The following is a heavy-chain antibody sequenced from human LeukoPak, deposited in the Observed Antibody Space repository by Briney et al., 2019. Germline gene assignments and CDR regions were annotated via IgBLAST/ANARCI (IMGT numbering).Heavy chain of an antibody. CDR2: IYNSGST. Sequence: SETLSLTSTVSGGSISSYYWNWIRQPPGKGLEWIGNIYNSGSTSYNFSLKSRVTISVDTSKNQFSLKLSSVTAADTVVYYCARESWGVAAPGEEAFDIWGRGTMVTVSS. D-gene: IGHD6-13*01. V-gene: IGHV4-59*01. CDR3: ARESWGVAAPGEEAFDI. CDR1: GGSISSYY. J-gene: IGHJ3*02.